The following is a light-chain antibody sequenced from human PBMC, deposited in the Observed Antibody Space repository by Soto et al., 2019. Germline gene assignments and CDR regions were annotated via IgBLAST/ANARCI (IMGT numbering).Light chain of an antibody. CDR3: QQYNNWIT. CDR1: QSVSSN. Sequence: IAMTQSPGTLSLSPGERATLSCRASQSVSSNFLAWYQEKPGQAPRLLIYGASSRATGIPARFSGSWSGTEFTLTISSLQSEDFAVYYCQQYNNWITFGQGTRLEIK. V-gene: IGKV3D-15*01. J-gene: IGKJ5*01. CDR2: GAS.